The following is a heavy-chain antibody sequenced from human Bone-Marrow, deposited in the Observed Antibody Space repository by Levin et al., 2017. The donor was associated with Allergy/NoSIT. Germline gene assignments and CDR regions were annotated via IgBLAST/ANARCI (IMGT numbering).Heavy chain of an antibody. J-gene: IGHJ5*02. Sequence: SETLSLTCSVSGVSMYSTNHYWAWIRQAPGKGPEWIGSLFYSGSIFYNPSLNSRVTISLDTPNNRFSLKLSSVTAADTAIYFRAINTFDFASGYPNWFDPWGQGTLVTVSS. CDR1: GVSMYSTNHY. D-gene: IGHD3-3*01. V-gene: IGHV4-39*07. CDR2: LFYSGSI. CDR3: AINTFDFASGYPNWFDP.